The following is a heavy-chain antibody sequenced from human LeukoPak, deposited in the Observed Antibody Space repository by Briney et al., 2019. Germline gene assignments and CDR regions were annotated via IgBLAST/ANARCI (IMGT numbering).Heavy chain of an antibody. CDR2: ISSSSSYI. Sequence: PGGSLRLSCAASGFTFSSYSMNWVRQAPGKGLEWVSSISSSSSYIYYAYSVKGRFTISRDNAKNSLYLQMNSLRAEDTAVYYCARDHLYAFDIWGQGTMVTVSS. CDR3: ARDHLYAFDI. V-gene: IGHV3-21*01. CDR1: GFTFSSYS. J-gene: IGHJ3*02.